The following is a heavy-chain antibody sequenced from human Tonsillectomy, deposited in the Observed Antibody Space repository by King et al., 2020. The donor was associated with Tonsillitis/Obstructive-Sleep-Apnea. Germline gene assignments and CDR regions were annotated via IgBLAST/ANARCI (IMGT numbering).Heavy chain of an antibody. CDR3: ARIADTALASYYYYYYMDV. D-gene: IGHD5-18*01. CDR2: IFSNDEH. J-gene: IGHJ6*03. CDR1: GFSLSNAGMG. Sequence: VTLKESGPVLVKPTETLTLTCTVSGFSLSNAGMGVSWIRQPPGKALEWLAHIFSNDEHSYSTSLKSRLTISKDTSKSQVVLTMTNMDPVDTATYYCARIADTALASYYYYYYMDVWGKGTTVTVSS. V-gene: IGHV2-26*01.